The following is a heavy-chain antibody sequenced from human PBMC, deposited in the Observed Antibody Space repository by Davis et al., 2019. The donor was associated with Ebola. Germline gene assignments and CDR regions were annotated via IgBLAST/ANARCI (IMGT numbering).Heavy chain of an antibody. CDR3: SGTGGGTDY. CDR1: GFTFSNAW. J-gene: IGHJ4*02. V-gene: IGHV3-73*01. Sequence: GGSLRLSCAASGFTFSNAWMSWVRQASGKGLEWVGRIRSKANSYATAYAASVKGRFTISRDDSKNTAYLQMNSLKTEDTAVYYCSGTGGGTDYWGQGTLVTVSS. D-gene: IGHD2-8*02. CDR2: IRSKANSYAT.